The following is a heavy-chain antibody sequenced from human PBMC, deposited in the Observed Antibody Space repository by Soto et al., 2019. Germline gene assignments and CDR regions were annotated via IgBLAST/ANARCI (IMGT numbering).Heavy chain of an antibody. J-gene: IGHJ3*01. CDR1: GVSISGYY. Sequence: TLSLTCTVSGVSISGYYWTWIRQPAGKGLEWIGRMYISGSTNYNPSLKSRVTMSVDTFKNQFSLRLTSVTAADTAVYYCAGDQINQNAFDVWGQGILVTVSS. V-gene: IGHV4-4*07. CDR2: MYISGST. CDR3: AGDQINQNAFDV.